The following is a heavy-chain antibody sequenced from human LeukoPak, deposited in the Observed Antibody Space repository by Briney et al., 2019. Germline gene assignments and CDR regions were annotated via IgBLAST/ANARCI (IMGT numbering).Heavy chain of an antibody. CDR1: GFPFIVYS. V-gene: IGHV3-48*01. CDR2: SGIDSGNT. CDR3: ASDHNYAFDN. Sequence: PGGSVTLLCRLSGFPFIVYSMNGPRQVPGGGLEWIAYSGIDSGNTKHADSVRGRFTISAGKIKDALYLQMNGLRVDDTAVYYCASDHNYAFDNWGQGTLVSVAS. J-gene: IGHJ4*02. D-gene: IGHD1-1*01.